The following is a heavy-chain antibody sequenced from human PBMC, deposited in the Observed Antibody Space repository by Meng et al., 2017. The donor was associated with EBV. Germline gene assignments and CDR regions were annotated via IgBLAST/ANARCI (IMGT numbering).Heavy chain of an antibody. D-gene: IGHD6-13*01. Sequence: QVQLGRPGAEVKKPGASVKVSCKASGYPFPGYYMHWVQQAPGQGLEWMGRINPNSGGTNYAQKFQGRVTMTRDTSISTAYMELSRLRSDDTAVYYCAKGADLAAAGTFWFDPWGQGTLVTVSS. CDR1: GYPFPGYY. J-gene: IGHJ5*02. CDR3: AKGADLAAAGTFWFDP. V-gene: IGHV1-2*06. CDR2: INPNSGGT.